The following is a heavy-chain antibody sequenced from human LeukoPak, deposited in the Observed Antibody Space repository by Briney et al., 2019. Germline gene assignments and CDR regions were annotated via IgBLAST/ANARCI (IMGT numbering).Heavy chain of an antibody. D-gene: IGHD6-6*01. CDR3: ARGTPIYSSSSGSFDY. J-gene: IGHJ4*02. CDR2: INHSGST. CDR1: GGSFSGYY. V-gene: IGHV4-34*01. Sequence: SETLSLTCAVYGGSFSGYYWSWIRQPPGKGLEWIGEINHSGSTNYNPPLKSRVTISVDTSKNQFSLKLSSVTAADTAVYYCARGTPIYSSSSGSFDYWGQGTLVTVSS.